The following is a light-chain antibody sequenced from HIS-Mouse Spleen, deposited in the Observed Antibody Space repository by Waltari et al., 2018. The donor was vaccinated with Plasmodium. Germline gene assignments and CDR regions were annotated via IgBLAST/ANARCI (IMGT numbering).Light chain of an antibody. CDR3: QAWDSSTVV. Sequence: SYELTQPPSVSVSPGQTASITCPGDQLGYTYACWYQQKPGQSPVLVIYQESKRPSGIPERFSGSNSGNTATLTISGTQAMDEADYYCQAWDSSTVVFGGGTKLTVL. J-gene: IGLJ2*01. CDR2: QES. CDR1: QLGYTY. V-gene: IGLV3-1*01.